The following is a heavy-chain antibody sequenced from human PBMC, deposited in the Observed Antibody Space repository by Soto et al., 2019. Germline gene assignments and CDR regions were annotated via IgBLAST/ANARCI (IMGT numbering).Heavy chain of an antibody. V-gene: IGHV3-74*01. Sequence: VGSLRLSCAASGFTFSSYWMYWVRQPPGKGLVWVSRINVDGSYTSYADSVKGRFTISRDNAKNTLYLQMNSLRVEDTAVYYCARGRSYGMDVWGQGTTVTVSS. CDR1: GFTFSSYW. CDR3: ARGRSYGMDV. J-gene: IGHJ6*02. CDR2: INVDGSYT.